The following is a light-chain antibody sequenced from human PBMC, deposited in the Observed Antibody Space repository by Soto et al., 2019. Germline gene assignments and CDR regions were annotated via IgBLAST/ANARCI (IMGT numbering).Light chain of an antibody. V-gene: IGKV1-39*01. Sequence: DIPMTPSPSSLSASGGDRVTITCRASQSISSYLNWYQQKPGKAPKLLIYAASSLQSGVPSRFSGSGSGTDFTLTISSLQPEDFATYYCQQSYSTPPTFGQGTKVDIK. CDR1: QSISSY. CDR3: QQSYSTPPT. CDR2: AAS. J-gene: IGKJ1*01.